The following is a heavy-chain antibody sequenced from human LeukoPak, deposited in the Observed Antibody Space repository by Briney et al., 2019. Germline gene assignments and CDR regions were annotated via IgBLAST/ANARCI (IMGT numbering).Heavy chain of an antibody. CDR2: IYYSGST. CDR1: GGSISSYY. V-gene: IGHV4-59*01. D-gene: IGHD3-10*01. CDR3: ARGGSESYRNYYYMDV. J-gene: IGHJ6*03. Sequence: SETLSLTCTVSGGSISSYYWIWIRRPPGKGLEWIGYIYYSGSTNYNPSPKSRVTISVDTSKNQFSLNLSSVTTADTAVYYCARGGSESYRNYYYMDVWGKGTTVTVSS.